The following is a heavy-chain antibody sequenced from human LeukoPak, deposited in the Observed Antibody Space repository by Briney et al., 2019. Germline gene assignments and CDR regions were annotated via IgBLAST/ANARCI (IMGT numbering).Heavy chain of an antibody. CDR3: ASCLNYYDSSTPPTFDY. Sequence: SETLSLTCAVYGGSFSGYYWSWIRQPPGKGLEWIGEINHSGRTNYNPSLKSRVILSVDRSKNQLLVKLRSVSAADTAVYYCASCLNYYDSSTPPTFDYWGQGTLVTVSS. CDR1: GGSFSGYY. V-gene: IGHV4-34*01. D-gene: IGHD3-22*01. J-gene: IGHJ4*02. CDR2: INHSGRT.